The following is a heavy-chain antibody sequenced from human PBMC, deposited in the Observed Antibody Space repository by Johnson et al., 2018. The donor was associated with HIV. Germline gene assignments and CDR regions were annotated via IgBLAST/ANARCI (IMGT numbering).Heavy chain of an antibody. V-gene: IGHV3-23*04. D-gene: IGHD4-23*01. J-gene: IGHJ3*02. CDR3: AKSPGKDHGGNSGSFHI. Sequence: VQLVESGGALVQPGGSLRLSCAASGFTVSSNYMSWVRQAPGKGLEWVSAISGSGGSTYYADSVKGRFTISSDNSKNTMYLQMNSLRAEDTAVYYCAKSPGKDHGGNSGSFHIWGQGTMVTVSS. CDR1: GFTVSSNY. CDR2: ISGSGGST.